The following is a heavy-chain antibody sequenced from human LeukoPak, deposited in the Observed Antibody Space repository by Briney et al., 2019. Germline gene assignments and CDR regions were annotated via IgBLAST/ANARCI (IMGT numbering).Heavy chain of an antibody. CDR3: TRANGGLIDY. D-gene: IGHD2-8*01. J-gene: IGHJ4*02. V-gene: IGHV3-73*01. Sequence: GGSLKLSCAASGFIFSGSAIHWVRQASGKGLEWVGRIRENPDTDAPAYTASVKGRFTISRDDSTNTAYLQMNSLKTEDTAVYYCTRANGGLIDYWGQGTLVTVSS. CDR2: IRENPDTDAP. CDR1: GFIFSGSA.